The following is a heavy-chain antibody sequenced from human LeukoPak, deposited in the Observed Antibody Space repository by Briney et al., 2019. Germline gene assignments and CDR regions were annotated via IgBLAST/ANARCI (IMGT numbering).Heavy chain of an antibody. CDR2: IKEDGSEK. CDR3: AREDYGSGSDFYGMDV. J-gene: IGHJ6*02. CDR1: GFTFSSYW. Sequence: GGSLRLSCAASGFTFSSYWMNWVRQAPGKGLEWVANIKEDGSEKYYVDSVKGRFTISRDNAKNSLDLQMNSLRAKDTAVYYFAREDYGSGSDFYGMDVWGQGTTVTVSS. V-gene: IGHV3-7*01. D-gene: IGHD3-10*01.